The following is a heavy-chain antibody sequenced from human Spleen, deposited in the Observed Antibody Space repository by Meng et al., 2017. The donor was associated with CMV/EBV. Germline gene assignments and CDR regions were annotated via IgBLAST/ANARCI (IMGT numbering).Heavy chain of an antibody. D-gene: IGHD2-2*01. Sequence: GESLKISCKDSGYSFTSYWIGWVRQMPGKGLEWMGIIYLGDSDTRYSPSFQGQVTISADKSISTAYLQWSSLKASDTAMYYCARPLVPAAPGAFDIWGQGTMVTVSS. CDR1: GYSFTSYW. CDR2: IYLGDSDT. V-gene: IGHV5-51*01. CDR3: ARPLVPAAPGAFDI. J-gene: IGHJ3*02.